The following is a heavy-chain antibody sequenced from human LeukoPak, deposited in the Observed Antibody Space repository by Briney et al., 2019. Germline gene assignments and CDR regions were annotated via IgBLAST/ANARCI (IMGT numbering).Heavy chain of an antibody. J-gene: IGHJ3*02. Sequence: PSETLSLTCAVYGGSFSGYYWSWIRQPPGKGLEWIGEINHSGSTNYNPSLKSRVTISVDTSKNQFSLKLSSVTAADTAVYYCARVRWVHDAFDIWGQGTMVTVSS. CDR1: GGSFSGYY. V-gene: IGHV4-34*01. D-gene: IGHD4-23*01. CDR2: INHSGST. CDR3: ARVRWVHDAFDI.